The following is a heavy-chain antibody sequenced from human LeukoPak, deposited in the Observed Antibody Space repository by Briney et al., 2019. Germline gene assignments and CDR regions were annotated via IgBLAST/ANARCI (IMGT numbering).Heavy chain of an antibody. J-gene: IGHJ5*02. CDR1: GGSISSYY. CDR3: ARDTRLGAAA. D-gene: IGHD6-25*01. CDR2: IYYSGST. Sequence: SETLSLTCTVSGGSISSYYWSWIRQPPGKGLEWIGYIYYSGSTNCNPSLKSRVTISVDTSKNQFSLKLSSVTAADTAVYYCARDTRLGAAAWGQGTLVTVSS. V-gene: IGHV4-59*12.